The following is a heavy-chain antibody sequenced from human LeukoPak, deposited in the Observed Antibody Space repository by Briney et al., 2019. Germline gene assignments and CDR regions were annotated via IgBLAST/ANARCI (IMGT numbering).Heavy chain of an antibody. CDR2: VNTSGGGT. J-gene: IGHJ5*02. Sequence: GASVKVSCKASGYTFTSYYFHWVRHAPGQGLELMGIVNTSGGGTKYALKFQARVTMTSDTATISVYMELSSLRSEGTAVYYCARDLGAQTLVFFDPWGRGTLVTVSS. CDR3: ARDLGAQTLVFFDP. CDR1: GYTFTSYY. D-gene: IGHD1-26*01. V-gene: IGHV1-46*01.